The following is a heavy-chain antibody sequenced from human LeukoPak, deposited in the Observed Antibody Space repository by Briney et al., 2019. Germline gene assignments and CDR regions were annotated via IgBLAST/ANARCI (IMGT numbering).Heavy chain of an antibody. Sequence: GGSLRLSCAASGFSVTNNYMSWVRQAPGKGLEWVSVIYSGGSTYYADSVKGRFTISRDNSKNMLFLQMNSLRVEDTAIYYCARAPLTGCYNPLDYWGQGTLVTVSS. CDR2: IYSGGST. CDR3: ARAPLTGCYNPLDY. D-gene: IGHD3-9*01. V-gene: IGHV3-66*01. CDR1: GFSVTNNY. J-gene: IGHJ4*02.